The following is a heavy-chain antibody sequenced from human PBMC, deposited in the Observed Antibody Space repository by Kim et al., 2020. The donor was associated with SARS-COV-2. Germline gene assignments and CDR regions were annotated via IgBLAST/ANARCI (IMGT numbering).Heavy chain of an antibody. CDR3: ARAGIRQLWNYYFDY. V-gene: IGHV4-59*01. Sequence: SETLSLTCTVSGGSISSYYWSWIRQPPGKGLEWIGYIYYSGSTNYNPSLKSRVTISVDTSKNQFSLKLSSVTAADTAVYYCARAGIRQLWNYYFDYWGQGTLVTVSS. CDR1: GGSISSYY. D-gene: IGHD5-18*01. CDR2: IYYSGST. J-gene: IGHJ4*02.